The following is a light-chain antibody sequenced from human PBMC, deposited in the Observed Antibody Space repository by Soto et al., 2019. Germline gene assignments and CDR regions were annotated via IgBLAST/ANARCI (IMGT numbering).Light chain of an antibody. CDR1: SSDVGGYNY. J-gene: IGLJ2*01. CDR2: DVS. Sequence: QSALTQPASVSGSPGQSITISCTGTSSDVGGYNYVSWYQQHPGKAPKLMIYDVSNRPSGISNRFSGSKSGNTASLTISGLQAEDEADYYCCSYTSSYTLVVFGGGTKLTVL. CDR3: CSYTSSYTLVV. V-gene: IGLV2-14*01.